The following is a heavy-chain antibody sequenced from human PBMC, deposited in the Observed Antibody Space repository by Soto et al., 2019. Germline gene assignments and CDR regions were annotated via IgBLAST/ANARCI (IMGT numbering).Heavy chain of an antibody. CDR1: GFTFSSNW. J-gene: IGHJ4*02. Sequence: PGGSLRLSCVGSGFTFSSNWMTWVRQAPGKGLEWVGNIRQDGSEKNYVDSVKGRFTISRDNAKNTLYLQMNSLRAEDTAVYYCAKAFVLGYSGYDFPLHDYWGQGNLVTVSS. V-gene: IGHV3-7*05. CDR2: IRQDGSEK. D-gene: IGHD5-12*01. CDR3: AKAFVLGYSGYDFPLHDY.